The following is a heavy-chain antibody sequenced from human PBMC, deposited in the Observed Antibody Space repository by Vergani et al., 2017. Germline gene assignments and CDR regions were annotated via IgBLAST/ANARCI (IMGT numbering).Heavy chain of an antibody. D-gene: IGHD2-21*01. J-gene: IGHJ2*01. V-gene: IGHV4-38-2*01. CDR3: AKSQGDYWYFDL. CDR2: IHNRGKT. CDR1: GGSLGSGFY. Sequence: QVQLQESGPGVVKPSQTLSLTCAVSGGSLGSGFYWAWIRQSPGGGLQWLTSIHNRGKTYHNPSLKSRVSVSLDTSKNRFSLNLTSVTATDTAVYYCAKSQGDYWYFDLWGPGSLVTVSS.